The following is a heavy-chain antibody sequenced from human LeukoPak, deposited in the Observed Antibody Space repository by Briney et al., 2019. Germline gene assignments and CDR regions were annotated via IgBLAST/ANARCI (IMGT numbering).Heavy chain of an antibody. Sequence: GGSLRLSCAASGFIFTNAWMNWVRQAPGKGLGWVGRIKSKADDGTIDYAALVKDRFTISRDDSKNTLYLQMDSLKTEDTAVYFCTTRGIAVSGLGYWGQGTLVTVSS. J-gene: IGHJ4*02. V-gene: IGHV3-15*01. CDR2: IKSKADDGTI. CDR1: GFIFTNAW. D-gene: IGHD6-19*01. CDR3: TTRGIAVSGLGY.